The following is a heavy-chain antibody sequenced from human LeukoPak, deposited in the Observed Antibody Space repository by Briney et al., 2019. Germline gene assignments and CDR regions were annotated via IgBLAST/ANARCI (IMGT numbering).Heavy chain of an antibody. CDR3: ARDPYSGNYGGYYYYYMDV. J-gene: IGHJ6*03. Sequence: GGSLRLSCAASGFTFSSHPMHWVRRAPGKGLEWVANIKQDGSEKYYVDSVKGRFTISRDNAKNSLYLQMNSLRPEDTAVYYCARDPYSGNYGGYYYYYMDVWGKGTTVTISS. CDR1: GFTFSSHP. CDR2: IKQDGSEK. V-gene: IGHV3-7*01. D-gene: IGHD1-26*01.